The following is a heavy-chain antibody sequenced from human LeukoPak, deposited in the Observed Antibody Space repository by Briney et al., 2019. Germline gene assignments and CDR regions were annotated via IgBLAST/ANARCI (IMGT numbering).Heavy chain of an antibody. CDR1: GGSISSSSYY. Sequence: SETLSLTCTVSGGSISSSSYYWGWIRQPPGKGLEWIGSIYYSGSTYYNPSLKSRVTISVDTSKNQFSLKLSSVTAADTAVYYCARGRNYYDSSGYYYPFDYWGQGTLVTVSS. D-gene: IGHD3-22*01. V-gene: IGHV4-39*07. CDR3: ARGRNYYDSSGYYYPFDY. CDR2: IYYSGST. J-gene: IGHJ4*02.